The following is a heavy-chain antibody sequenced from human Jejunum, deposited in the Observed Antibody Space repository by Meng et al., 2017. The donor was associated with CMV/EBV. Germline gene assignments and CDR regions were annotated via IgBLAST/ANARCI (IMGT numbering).Heavy chain of an antibody. J-gene: IGHJ3*02. CDR3: AREGTGYCSSSSCPEGLGVFDI. Sequence: YVRWVRQAPGKGLRWVSVLYSGGTTYYADSVKGRFTISRDNSKNTLYLQMNSLRAEDTAVYYCAREGTGYCSSSSCPEGLGVFDIWGQGTMVTVSS. CDR1: Y. D-gene: IGHD2-15*01. V-gene: IGHV3-53*01. CDR2: LYSGGTT.